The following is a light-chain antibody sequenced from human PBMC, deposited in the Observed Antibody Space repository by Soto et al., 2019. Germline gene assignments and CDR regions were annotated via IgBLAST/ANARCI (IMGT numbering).Light chain of an antibody. CDR2: GAS. J-gene: IGKJ4*01. Sequence: EIVLTQSPATLSVSPGDRATLSCRASQSVSSNLAWYQQKPGQTPRLLIYGASTRATGVPPRFSGSGSGTDFTLTISSLQPEDFATYYCQQANSFPLTFGGGTKVDIK. V-gene: IGKV3-15*01. CDR1: QSVSSN. CDR3: QQANSFPLT.